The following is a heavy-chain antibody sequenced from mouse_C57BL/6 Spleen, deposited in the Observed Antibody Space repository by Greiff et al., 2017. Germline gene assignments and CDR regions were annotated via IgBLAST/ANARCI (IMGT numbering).Heavy chain of an antibody. J-gene: IGHJ4*01. CDR1: GFSLTSYG. V-gene: IGHV2-5*01. CDR3: AKYYGSSYGAMDY. Sequence: QVQLKESGPGLVQPSQSLSITCTVSGFSLTSYGVHWVRQSPGKGLEWLGVIWRGGSTDYNAAFMSRLSITKDNSKSQVFFKMNSLQADDTAIYYCAKYYGSSYGAMDYWGQGTSVTVSS. D-gene: IGHD1-1*01. CDR2: IWRGGST.